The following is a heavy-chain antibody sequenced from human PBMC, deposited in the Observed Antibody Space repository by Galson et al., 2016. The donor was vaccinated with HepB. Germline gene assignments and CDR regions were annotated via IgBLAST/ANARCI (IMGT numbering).Heavy chain of an antibody. CDR2: INPSGGST. D-gene: IGHD3-22*01. CDR3: ARGRYRYDSSDYARTWFDY. J-gene: IGHJ4*02. CDR1: GYTFTGYY. Sequence: SVKVSCKASGYTFTGYYMHWVRQAPGQGLEWMGIINPSGGSTSYAQKFQGRVAMTRDTSTSTVYMELSSLRSEDTAVYYCARGRYRYDSSDYARTWFDYWGQGTLVTVSS. V-gene: IGHV1-46*01.